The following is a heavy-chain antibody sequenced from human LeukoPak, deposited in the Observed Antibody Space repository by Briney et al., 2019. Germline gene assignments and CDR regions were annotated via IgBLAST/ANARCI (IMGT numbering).Heavy chain of an antibody. CDR1: GFTVSSNY. Sequence: GGSLRLSCAASGFTVSSNYMSWVRQAPGKGLEWVSVIYSGGSTYYADSVKGRFTISRDNAKNSLYLQMNSLRAEDTAVYYCARDEVYYYDSSGYRYTYFDYWGQGTLVTVSS. V-gene: IGHV3-53*01. CDR3: ARDEVYYYDSSGYRYTYFDY. CDR2: IYSGGST. J-gene: IGHJ4*02. D-gene: IGHD3-22*01.